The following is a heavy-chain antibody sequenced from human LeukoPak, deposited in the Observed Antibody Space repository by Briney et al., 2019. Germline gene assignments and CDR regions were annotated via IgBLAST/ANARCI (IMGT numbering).Heavy chain of an antibody. Sequence: GGSLRLSCAASEFTVSSNYMSWVRQAPGKGLEWVSVIYSGGSTYYADSVKGRFTISRDNSKNTLYLQVNSLVAEDTAVYYCARDGIFGYYYYYSGMDVWGQGTRSPSP. D-gene: IGHD3-3*01. CDR3: ARDGIFGYYYYYSGMDV. CDR2: IYSGGST. CDR1: EFTVSSNY. J-gene: IGHJ6*02. V-gene: IGHV3-53*01.